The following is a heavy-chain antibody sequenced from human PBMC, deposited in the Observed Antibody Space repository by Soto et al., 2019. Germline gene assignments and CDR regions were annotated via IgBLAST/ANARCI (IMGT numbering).Heavy chain of an antibody. CDR3: STDSYINMRIVRFDY. V-gene: IGHV3-15*07. Sequence: EVQLVESGGGLVKPGGSLRLSCAASGFIFSNAWINWVRQAPGKGLEWVGRIKSKADGGTTDFAAPVKGRFAIARDDSKNMMYMEMSSLRTVVTAVYYGSTDSYINMRIVRFDYWGHGTLVTVSS. J-gene: IGHJ4*01. CDR1: GFIFSNAW. CDR2: IKSKADGGTT. D-gene: IGHD1-26*01.